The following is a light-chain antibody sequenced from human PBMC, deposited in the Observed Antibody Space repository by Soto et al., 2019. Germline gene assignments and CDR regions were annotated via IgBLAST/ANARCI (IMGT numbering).Light chain of an antibody. CDR1: SSDVGGYNY. CDR3: ISYAGSNLLYV. CDR2: EVS. J-gene: IGLJ1*01. Sequence: QSALTQPPSASGSPGQSVTFSCTGTSSDVGGYNYVSWYQQHPGKAPKLMIYEVSKRPSGVPDRFSGSKSGNTASLTVSGLQAEDEADYYCISYAGSNLLYVFGTGTRSPS. V-gene: IGLV2-8*01.